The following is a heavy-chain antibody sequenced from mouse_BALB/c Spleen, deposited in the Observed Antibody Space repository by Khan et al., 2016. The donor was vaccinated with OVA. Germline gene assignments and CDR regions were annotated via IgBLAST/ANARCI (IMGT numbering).Heavy chain of an antibody. CDR2: ISYSGST. D-gene: IGHD1-1*01. Sequence: EVQLQESGPGLVKPSQSLSLTCTVNGYSITSNYAWNWIRQFPGNKLEWMGYISYSGSTNYNPSLKSRLSITRDTSKNQFFLLLHSVTTEDSATYYCARGNYYGYAFDYWCQGTSVTVSS. CDR3: ARGNYYGYAFDY. J-gene: IGHJ4*01. V-gene: IGHV3-2*02. CDR1: GYSITSNYA.